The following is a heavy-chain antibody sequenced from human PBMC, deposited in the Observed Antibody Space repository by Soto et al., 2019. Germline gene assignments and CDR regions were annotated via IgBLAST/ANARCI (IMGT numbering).Heavy chain of an antibody. CDR3: ARDDLIAARRFDY. Sequence: GGSLRLSCAASGFTFSSYSMNWVRQAPGKGLEWVSYISSSSSTIYYADSVKGRFTISRDNAKNSLNLQMNSLRDEDTAVYYCARDDLIAARRFDYWGQGTLVTVSS. CDR2: ISSSSSTI. V-gene: IGHV3-48*02. CDR1: GFTFSSYS. D-gene: IGHD6-6*01. J-gene: IGHJ4*02.